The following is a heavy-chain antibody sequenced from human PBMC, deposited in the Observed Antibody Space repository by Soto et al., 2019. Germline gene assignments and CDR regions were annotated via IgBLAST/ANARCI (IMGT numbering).Heavy chain of an antibody. J-gene: IGHJ6*02. CDR1: GYSISSSSYY. D-gene: IGHD2-15*01. CDR3: ARGAGSPTYYYGMDG. V-gene: IGHV4-39*01. CDR2: IFYSGST. Sequence: QLQLQESGPGLVKPSETLSLTCTVSGYSISSSSYYWGWIRQPPGKGLEWIGSIFYSGSTYYNPSLKSRVTISVDTSKNQFSLNLSSVTAADTAEYYCARGAGSPTYYYGMDGWGQGTTVTVSS.